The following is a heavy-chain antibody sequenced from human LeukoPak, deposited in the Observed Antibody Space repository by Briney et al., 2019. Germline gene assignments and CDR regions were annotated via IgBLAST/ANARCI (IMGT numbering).Heavy chain of an antibody. CDR1: GFTFKLYW. J-gene: IGHJ5*02. CDR3: VRGGPSTWS. D-gene: IGHD2-15*01. CDR2: INHDGSDT. Sequence: SGGSLRLSCAASGFTFKLYWMHWVRQVPGGGPVWVSRINHDGSDTIYADSVRGRFTISRDDAKNTLYLQVNNLRAEDTAGYYCVRGGPSTWSWGQGTLVTVSS. V-gene: IGHV3-74*01.